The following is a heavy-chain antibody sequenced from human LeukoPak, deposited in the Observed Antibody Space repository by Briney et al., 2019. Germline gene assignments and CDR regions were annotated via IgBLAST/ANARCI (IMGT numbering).Heavy chain of an antibody. V-gene: IGHV2-5*01. CDR3: AYRRNDFWSGYPTRYYYYMDV. CDR2: IYWNDDR. Sequence: SGPTLVNPTQTLTLTCTFSGFSLSTSGVGVGWIRQPPGKALEWLALIYWNDDRRYSPSLKSRLTITKDTSKNQVVLTMTNMDPVDTATYYCAYRRNDFWSGYPTRYYYYMDVWGKGTTVTVSS. J-gene: IGHJ6*03. D-gene: IGHD3-3*01. CDR1: GFSLSTSGVG.